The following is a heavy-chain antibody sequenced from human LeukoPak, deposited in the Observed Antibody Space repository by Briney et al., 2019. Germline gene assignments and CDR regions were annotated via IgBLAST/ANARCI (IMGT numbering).Heavy chain of an antibody. CDR2: ICYSGSS. Sequence: PSETLSLTCTVAGGSISRYYWSWSRQPPGKGLGWIGYICYSGSSNYKPSLKSRATISIDTSKTQLSLKLTSATAEDTAVYYCARGYSRSSLARFDTWGQGTLVTVSS. CDR3: ARGYSRSSLARFDT. D-gene: IGHD6-6*01. J-gene: IGHJ4*02. V-gene: IGHV4-59*01. CDR1: GGSISRYY.